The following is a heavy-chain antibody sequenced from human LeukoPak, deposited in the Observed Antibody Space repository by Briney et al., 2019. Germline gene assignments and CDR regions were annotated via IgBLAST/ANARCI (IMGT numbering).Heavy chain of an antibody. Sequence: GGSLRLSCAASGFTFSTYAVSWVRQAPGKGLEWVSSISASVSSTYYADSVNGRFTVSRDNSKNTLYLQMNSLRVEDMAIYYCVKDWRRPDQCGGDCLDHWGQGTLVAVTS. J-gene: IGHJ5*02. CDR3: VKDWRRPDQCGGDCLDH. CDR2: ISASVSST. CDR1: GFTFSTYA. D-gene: IGHD2-21*02. V-gene: IGHV3-23*01.